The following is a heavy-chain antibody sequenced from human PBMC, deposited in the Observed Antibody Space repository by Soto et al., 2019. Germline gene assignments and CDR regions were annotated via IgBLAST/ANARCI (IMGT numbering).Heavy chain of an antibody. CDR1: GGSISSYY. D-gene: IGHD3-22*01. CDR3: ARGGGLTHSGGYQPLFDY. V-gene: IGHV4-59*01. Sequence: SETLSLTCTVSGGSISSYYWSWIRQPPGKGLEWIGYIYYSGSTNYNPSLKSRVTISVDTSKNQFSLKLSSVTAADTAVYYCARGGGLTHSGGYQPLFDYWGQGTLVTVSS. J-gene: IGHJ4*02. CDR2: IYYSGST.